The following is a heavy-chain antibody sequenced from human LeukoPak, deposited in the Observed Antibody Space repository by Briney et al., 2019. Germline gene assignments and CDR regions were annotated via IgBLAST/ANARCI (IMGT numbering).Heavy chain of an antibody. CDR2: IMSSSRNR. J-gene: IGHJ6*03. CDR1: GFSFGSYS. CDR3: ATTRAPSNGRVVYYMDV. V-gene: IGHV3-21*01. D-gene: IGHD2-2*01. Sequence: PGGSLRLSCAASGFSFGSYSMNWVRQAPGKELEWVSSIMSSSRNRYYADAVKGRFPISRDNAKNSLYLQLSSLRAEDTAVYYCATTRAPSNGRVVYYMDVWGKGTTVTVSS.